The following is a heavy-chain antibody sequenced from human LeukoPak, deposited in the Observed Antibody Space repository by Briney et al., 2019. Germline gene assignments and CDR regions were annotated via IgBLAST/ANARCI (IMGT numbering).Heavy chain of an antibody. CDR3: AKAMGATLFDY. CDR1: GFTFSSYA. D-gene: IGHD1-26*01. J-gene: IGHJ4*02. V-gene: IGHV3-23*01. Sequence: GGSLRLSCAASGFTFSSYAMSWVRQAPGKGLEWVSGISGSGGSTYYADSVKGRFTISRDNSKNPLYLQMNSLRAGDTAVYYCAKAMGATLFDYWGQGTLVTVSS. CDR2: ISGSGGST.